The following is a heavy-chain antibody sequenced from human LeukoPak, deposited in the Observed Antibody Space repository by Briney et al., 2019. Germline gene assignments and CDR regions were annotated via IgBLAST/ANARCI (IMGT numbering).Heavy chain of an antibody. Sequence: GESLKISCKGSGYSFTSYWIGWVRQMPGKGLEWMGIIYPGDSDTRYSPSFQGQVTISADKSISTAYLQWSSLKASDTAMYYCARYGVISYYYYYMDVWGKGTTVTISS. CDR1: GYSFTSYW. V-gene: IGHV5-51*01. CDR2: IYPGDSDT. J-gene: IGHJ6*03. D-gene: IGHD3-22*01. CDR3: ARYGVISYYYYYMDV.